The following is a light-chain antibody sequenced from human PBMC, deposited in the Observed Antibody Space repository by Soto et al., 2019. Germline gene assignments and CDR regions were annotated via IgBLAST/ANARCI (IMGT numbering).Light chain of an antibody. CDR2: TAS. V-gene: IGKV1-12*01. CDR1: QGVGVW. CDR3: QQRHSYPIT. Sequence: DIQMTQSPSALSASVVDRVTITFLASQGVGVWLGLYQQKPGKAPNLLIHTASSLQTGVPSRFSGSGSGTEFTLTISSLQPEDFATYYCQQRHSYPITFGQGTRLEIK. J-gene: IGKJ5*01.